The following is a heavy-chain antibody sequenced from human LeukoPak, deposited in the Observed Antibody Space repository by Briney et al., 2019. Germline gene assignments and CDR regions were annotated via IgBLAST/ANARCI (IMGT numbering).Heavy chain of an antibody. Sequence: GGSLRLSCAASGFTFSAHYMDWVRQAPGKGLEWIGRIRNRVKSYTTQYAPSVKDRLTISRDDSRNSLYLQMNSLKTEDTAVYYCARVLYSDDFWSGYYTPTPDYWGQGTLVTVSS. V-gene: IGHV3-72*01. CDR1: GFTFSAHY. CDR2: IRNRVKSYTT. J-gene: IGHJ4*02. D-gene: IGHD3-3*01. CDR3: ARVLYSDDFWSGYYTPTPDY.